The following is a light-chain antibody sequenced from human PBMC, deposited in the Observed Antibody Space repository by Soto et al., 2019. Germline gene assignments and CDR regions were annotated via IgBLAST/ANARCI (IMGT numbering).Light chain of an antibody. CDR2: DAS. J-gene: IGKJ1*01. V-gene: IGKV3-11*01. CDR3: QQRLNWPPG. CDR1: QSVTNY. Sequence: IFLTQSPHTLSLSPGERATLSCRASQSVTNYIAWYQQRPGQAPRLLIYDASNRATGVPARFSGSGSGTDFTLTISDLEPADFGLYYCQQRLNWPPGFGQGTKVDIK.